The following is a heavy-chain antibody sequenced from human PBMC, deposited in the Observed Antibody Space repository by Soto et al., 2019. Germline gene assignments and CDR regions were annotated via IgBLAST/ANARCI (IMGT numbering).Heavy chain of an antibody. CDR2: ISPSGGST. V-gene: IGHV1-46*01. Sequence: ASVKVSCKASGYTFSTYYMHWVRQAPGQGLEWMAIISPSGGSTTYPQKFQGRVTMTRDTSTGTVYMELSSLRSEDTAVYYCVRSAHQRENYYGLDVWGQGTTVTVS. J-gene: IGHJ6*02. CDR3: VRSAHQRENYYGLDV. D-gene: IGHD1-26*01. CDR1: GYTFSTYY.